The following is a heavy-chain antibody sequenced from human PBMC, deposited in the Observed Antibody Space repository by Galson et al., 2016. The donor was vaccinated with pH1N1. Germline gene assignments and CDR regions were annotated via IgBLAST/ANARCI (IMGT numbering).Heavy chain of an antibody. D-gene: IGHD3-10*01. J-gene: IGHJ4*02. V-gene: IGHV3-23*01. CDR1: GFTFDKYG. CDR3: AKDLVLSESNGGSPFDY. Sequence: SLRLSCAASGFTFDKYGVSWVRQAPGKGLEWVSIISGTGDRTYYADSVKGRFTISRDNSKNTLYLQMNSLRAEDTAVYYCAKDLVLSESNGGSPFDYWGQGSLVTVSS. CDR2: ISGTGDRT.